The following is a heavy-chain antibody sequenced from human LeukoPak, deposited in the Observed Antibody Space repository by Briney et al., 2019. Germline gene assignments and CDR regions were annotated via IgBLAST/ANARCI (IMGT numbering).Heavy chain of an antibody. CDR2: INSDGSST. V-gene: IGHV3-74*01. D-gene: IGHD3-22*01. CDR3: AKGPYYYDSSGYYPGYYFDY. J-gene: IGHJ4*02. Sequence: QSGGSLRLSCAASGFTFSSYWMHWVRQAPGKGLVWVSRINSDGSSTSYADSVKGRFTISRDNAKNTLYLQMNSLRAEDTAVYYCAKGPYYYDSSGYYPGYYFDYWGQGTLVTVSS. CDR1: GFTFSSYW.